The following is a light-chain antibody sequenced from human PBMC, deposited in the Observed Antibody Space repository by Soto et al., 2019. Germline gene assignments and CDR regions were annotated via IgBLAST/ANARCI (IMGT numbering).Light chain of an antibody. V-gene: IGKV3-20*01. J-gene: IGKJ4*01. CDR2: GAS. Sequence: EIVLTMKPGTQSWSPGERATLSCRASQSVSSSYLAWYQQKPGQAPRLLIYGASSRATGIPDRFSGSGSGTDFTLTISRLEPEDFAVYYCQQYGSSPRVTFGGGTKVDIK. CDR1: QSVSSSY. CDR3: QQYGSSPRVT.